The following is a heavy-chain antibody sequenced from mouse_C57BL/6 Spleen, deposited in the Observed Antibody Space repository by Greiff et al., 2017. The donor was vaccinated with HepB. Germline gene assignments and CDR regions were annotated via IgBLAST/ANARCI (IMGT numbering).Heavy chain of an antibody. CDR3: AKYYGSSFCDY. CDR1: GNTLTSYW. Sequence: VQLQQPGAELVQPGASVTLSCKASGNTLTSYWMHWVQYRPGQGLEWIGMIHPNSGSINYNEKFKRKATMTVDKSSSTAYTQLSSLTSEVPAVYYYAKYYGSSFCDYWGQGTTLTVSS. J-gene: IGHJ2*01. CDR2: IHPNSGSI. D-gene: IGHD1-1*01. V-gene: IGHV1-64*01.